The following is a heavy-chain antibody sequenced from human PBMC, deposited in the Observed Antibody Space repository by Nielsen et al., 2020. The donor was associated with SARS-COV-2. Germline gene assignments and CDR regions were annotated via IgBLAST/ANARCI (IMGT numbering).Heavy chain of an antibody. D-gene: IGHD1-26*01. CDR3: AREGLGSTYYMDV. CDR1: GFTFSKFP. J-gene: IGHJ6*03. CDR2: LSYGGDNE. V-gene: IGHV3-30*09. Sequence: GESLNISCAASGFTFSKFPMHWVRQAPGTGLEWLAILSYGGDNEHYADSVKGRFVVSRDNVRSSLFLQMNSLRGEDTAVYYCAREGLGSTYYMDVWGEGTTVSVSS.